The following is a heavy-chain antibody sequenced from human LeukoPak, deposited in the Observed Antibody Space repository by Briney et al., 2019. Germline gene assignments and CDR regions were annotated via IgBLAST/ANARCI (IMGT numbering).Heavy chain of an antibody. Sequence: SETLSLTCTVSGGSISSYYWSWLRQPPGKGLKWLGYIYYSGSTNYSPSLKSRVTISVDTSKNQFSLKLSSVTAADTAVYYCARGGRYDSSGYSINWFDPWGQGTLVTVSS. V-gene: IGHV4-59*01. CDR1: GGSISSYY. J-gene: IGHJ5*02. CDR3: ARGGRYDSSGYSINWFDP. CDR2: IYYSGST. D-gene: IGHD3-22*01.